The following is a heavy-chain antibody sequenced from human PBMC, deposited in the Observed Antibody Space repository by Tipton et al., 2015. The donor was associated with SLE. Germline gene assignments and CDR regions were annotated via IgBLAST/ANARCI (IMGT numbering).Heavy chain of an antibody. Sequence: LSLTCTVSGPSISSNGHWWGWIRQPPGKGLEWVANIKQDGSQKFSVDSLKGRFTISRDNAKNSLYLQMNSLRVEDTAVYYCARDSVKCRGCAFDMWGLGIMVTVSS. CDR3: ARDSVKCRGCAFDM. CDR2: IKQDGSQK. J-gene: IGHJ3*02. V-gene: IGHV3-7*01. CDR1: GPSISSNGHW.